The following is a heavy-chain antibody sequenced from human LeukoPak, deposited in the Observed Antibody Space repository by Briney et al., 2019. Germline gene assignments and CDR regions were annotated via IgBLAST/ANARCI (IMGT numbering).Heavy chain of an antibody. D-gene: IGHD5-24*01. CDR2: INPSGGST. J-gene: IGHJ3*02. CDR3: ARDLKRWLQSDAFDI. V-gene: IGHV1-46*03. CDR1: GYTFTSYY. Sequence: GASVKVSCKASGYTFTSYYMHWVRQAPGQGLEWMGIINPSGGSTSYAQKFQGRVTMTRDTSTSTVYMELSSLRSEDTAVYYCARDLKRWLQSDAFDIWAKGQWSPSLQ.